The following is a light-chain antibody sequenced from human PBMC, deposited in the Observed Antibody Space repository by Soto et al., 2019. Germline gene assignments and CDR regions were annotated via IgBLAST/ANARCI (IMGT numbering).Light chain of an antibody. J-gene: IGLJ2*01. Sequence: QSVLTQSPSASGTPGQRVTISCSGSNSNIGRNPVIWYQQVPGTAPRLFIYSTSQRPSGVPDRIAATKSGTSASLAISGLQSEDEAAYYCSAWDDSLNAVVFGGGTQLTVL. CDR1: NSNIGRNP. CDR3: SAWDDSLNAVV. V-gene: IGLV1-44*01. CDR2: STS.